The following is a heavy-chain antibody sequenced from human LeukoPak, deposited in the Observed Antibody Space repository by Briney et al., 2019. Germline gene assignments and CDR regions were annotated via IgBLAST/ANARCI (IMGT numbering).Heavy chain of an antibody. V-gene: IGHV3-7*01. J-gene: IGHJ4*02. CDR3: ARFGYVAAVDL. D-gene: IGHD2-15*01. CDR1: GFSFSAYW. Sequence: QPGGSLRLSCAASGFSFSAYWMTWVRQAPGTGLEWVANINPAGTETYYVDPVKGRFTISRDYAKNLLYLQMNSLRAEDTAVYYCARFGYVAAVDLWGQGTLVTVSS. CDR2: INPAGTET.